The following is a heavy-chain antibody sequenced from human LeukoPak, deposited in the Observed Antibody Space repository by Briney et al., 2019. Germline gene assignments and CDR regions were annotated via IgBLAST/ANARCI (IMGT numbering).Heavy chain of an antibody. D-gene: IGHD2-2*01. CDR1: GGTFSSYA. V-gene: IGHV1-69*06. Sequence: GASVKVSCRASGGTFSSYAISWVRQAPGQGLEWMGGIIPIFGTANYTQKFQGRVTITADKSTSTAYMELSSLRSEDTAVYYCARQLYNCSSTSCLYYYYYYMDVWGKGTTVTVSS. CDR3: ARQLYNCSSTSCLYYYYYYMDV. CDR2: IIPIFGTA. J-gene: IGHJ6*03.